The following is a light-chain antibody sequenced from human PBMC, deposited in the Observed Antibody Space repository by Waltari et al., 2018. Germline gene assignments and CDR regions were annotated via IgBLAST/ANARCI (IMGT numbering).Light chain of an antibody. CDR3: LQGFSPSWT. J-gene: IGKJ1*01. V-gene: IGKV1-39*01. CDR1: QSITGY. CDR2: AAS. Sequence: DIQVTQSPSSLSASVGARVTITCRASQSITGYLNWYQQKPGKAPNLLIYAASNLQSGVPARFRGSGSGTEFTLAIGSLHPEDFATYYCLQGFSPSWTFGQGTKVEF.